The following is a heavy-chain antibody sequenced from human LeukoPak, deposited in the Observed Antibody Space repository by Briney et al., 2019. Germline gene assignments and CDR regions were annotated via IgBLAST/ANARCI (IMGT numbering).Heavy chain of an antibody. J-gene: IGHJ3*02. CDR3: ARGRIAVAISPYAFDI. D-gene: IGHD6-19*01. V-gene: IGHV3-23*01. CDR2: ISGSNGTT. CDR1: GFSFSTYA. Sequence: PGGSLRLSCAASGFSFSTYAMSWVRQAPGKGLEWVSAISGSNGTTYYADSVKGRFTTSRDNAKNSLYLQMNSLRAEDTAVYYCARGRIAVAISPYAFDIWGQGTMVTVSS.